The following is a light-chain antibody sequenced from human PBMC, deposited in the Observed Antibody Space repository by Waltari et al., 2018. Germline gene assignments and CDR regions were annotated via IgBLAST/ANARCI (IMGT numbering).Light chain of an antibody. CDR3: MQALQTPVT. J-gene: IGKJ4*01. V-gene: IGKV2-28*01. Sequence: IVMTQSPLSLTVTPGEPASISCRSSQSLLHSNGYNYLDWYLQKPGQSPQLLIYWASNRASGVPDRFSGSGSGTDFTLKISRVEAEDVGVYYCMQALQTPVTFGGGTKVEIK. CDR2: WAS. CDR1: QSLLHSNGYNY.